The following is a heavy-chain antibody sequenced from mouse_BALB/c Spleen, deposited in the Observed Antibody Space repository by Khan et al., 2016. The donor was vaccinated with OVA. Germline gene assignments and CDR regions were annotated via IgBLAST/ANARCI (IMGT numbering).Heavy chain of an antibody. CDR1: GYSITTDYA. CDR2: ISYSGNT. V-gene: IGHV3-2*02. CDR3: ARVYGGDFDY. Sequence: EVQLQESGPGLVKPSQSLYLTCTVTGYSITTDYAWNWIRQFPGNKLDWMGYISYSGNTKYNPSLKSRISITRDTSKNQFFLQLKSVTTEDTARYYCARVYGGDFDYWGQGTTLTVSS. J-gene: IGHJ2*01. D-gene: IGHD1-1*01.